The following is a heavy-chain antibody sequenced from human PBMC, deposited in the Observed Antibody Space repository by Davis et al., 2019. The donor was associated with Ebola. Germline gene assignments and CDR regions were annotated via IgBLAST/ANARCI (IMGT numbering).Heavy chain of an antibody. Sequence: SLKISCAASGFTFDDYAMHWVRQAPGKGLEWVSGISWNSGSIGYADSVKGRFTISRDNAKNSLYLQMNSLRAEDTALYYCAKVKWSGSPGPFDYWGQGTLVTVSS. V-gene: IGHV3-9*01. CDR2: ISWNSGSI. D-gene: IGHD1-26*01. J-gene: IGHJ4*02. CDR1: GFTFDDYA. CDR3: AKVKWSGSPGPFDY.